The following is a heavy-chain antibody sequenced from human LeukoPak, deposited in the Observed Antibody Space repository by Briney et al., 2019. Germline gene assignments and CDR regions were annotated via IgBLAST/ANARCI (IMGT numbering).Heavy chain of an antibody. V-gene: IGHV1-2*02. CDR2: INPNSGGT. CDR1: GYTFTGYY. J-gene: IGHJ6*03. Sequence: ASVKVSCKASGYTFTGYYIHWVRQAPGQGLEWMGWINPNSGGTNYAQKFQGRVTMTRDTSISTAYMELSRLRSDDTAVYYCGREETDYYYYMDVWGKGTTVTVSS. CDR3: GREETDYYYYMDV.